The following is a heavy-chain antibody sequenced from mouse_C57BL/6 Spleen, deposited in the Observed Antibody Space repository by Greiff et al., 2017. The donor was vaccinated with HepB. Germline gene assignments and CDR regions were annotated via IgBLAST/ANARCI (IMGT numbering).Heavy chain of an antibody. CDR2: IDPSDSYT. V-gene: IGHV1-50*01. Sequence: QVQLQQSGAELVKPGASVKLSCKASGYTFTSYWMQWVKQRPGQGLEWIGEIDPSDSYTNYNQKFKGKATLTVDTSSSTAYMRLSSLTSEDSAVYYCARDYYGSRDWYFDVWGTGTTVTVSS. J-gene: IGHJ1*03. D-gene: IGHD1-1*01. CDR1: GYTFTSYW. CDR3: ARDYYGSRDWYFDV.